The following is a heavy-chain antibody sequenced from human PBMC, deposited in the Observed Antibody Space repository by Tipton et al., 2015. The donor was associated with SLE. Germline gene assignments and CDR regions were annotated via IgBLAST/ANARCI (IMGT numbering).Heavy chain of an antibody. J-gene: IGHJ4*02. D-gene: IGHD6-19*01. CDR3: TRGSGRCEY. CDR1: GFRFGDFA. V-gene: IGHV3-49*04. CDR2: IRAKAYGGTP. Sequence: SLRLSCTASGFRFGDFAMTWVRQAPGKGLEWVGYIRAKAYGGTPEYAPSVKGRFIISRDDSNSVASLQLNNLRTEDTAIYYCTRGSGRCEYWGQGTRVTVSS.